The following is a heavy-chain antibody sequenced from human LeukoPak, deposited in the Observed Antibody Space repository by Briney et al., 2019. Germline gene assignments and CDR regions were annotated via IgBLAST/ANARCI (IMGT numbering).Heavy chain of an antibody. CDR2: IYYSGST. D-gene: IGHD5-24*01. CDR1: GGSICSYY. V-gene: IGHV4-59*01. J-gene: IGHJ3*01. CDR3: ARGLLDGYTHPAAFDF. Sequence: SETPSLTCSVSGGSICSYYWSWIRQPPGKGLEWIGYIYYSGSTNYNPSLKSRVTISVDTSKNQFSLKVSSVTAADTAVYYCARGLLDGYTHPAAFDFWGQGTMVTVSS.